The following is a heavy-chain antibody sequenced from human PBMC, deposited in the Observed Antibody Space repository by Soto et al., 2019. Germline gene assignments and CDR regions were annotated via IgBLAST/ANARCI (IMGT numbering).Heavy chain of an antibody. Sequence: GGPLRLSCAASGFTFSSYGMHWVRQAPGKGLEWVAVIWYDGSNKYYADSVKGRFTISRDNSKNTLYLQMNSLRAEDTAVYYCARVLASSSWYDRYYYYGMDVWGQGTTVTVSS. J-gene: IGHJ6*02. D-gene: IGHD6-13*01. CDR3: ARVLASSSWYDRYYYYGMDV. CDR1: GFTFSSYG. CDR2: IWYDGSNK. V-gene: IGHV3-33*01.